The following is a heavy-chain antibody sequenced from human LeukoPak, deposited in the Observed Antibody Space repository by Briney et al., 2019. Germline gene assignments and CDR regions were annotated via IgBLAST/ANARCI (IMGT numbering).Heavy chain of an antibody. Sequence: GGSLRLSCAASGFTFSNYAIHWVRQAPGKGLEWVASIRFNGNFYADYVKGRFTISRDNSKSTVSLQMDTLRTEDTALYYCARGNWDFDFWGQGTLVTVSP. V-gene: IGHV3-30*02. D-gene: IGHD7-27*01. CDR2: IRFNGN. CDR3: ARGNWDFDF. CDR1: GFTFSNYA. J-gene: IGHJ4*02.